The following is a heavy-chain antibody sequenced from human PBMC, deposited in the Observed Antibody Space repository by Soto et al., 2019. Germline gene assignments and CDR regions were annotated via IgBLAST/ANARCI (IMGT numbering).Heavy chain of an antibody. Sequence: QVPLVESGGGVVQPGRSLRLSCAASGFTFSSYGMHWVRQAPGKGLEWVAVIWYDGSNKYYADSVKGRFTISRDNSKNTLYLQMNSLRAEDTAVYYCARDSYGDYEASMALALGYWGQGTLVTVSS. CDR2: IWYDGSNK. CDR3: ARDSYGDYEASMALALGY. V-gene: IGHV3-33*01. CDR1: GFTFSSYG. J-gene: IGHJ4*02. D-gene: IGHD4-17*01.